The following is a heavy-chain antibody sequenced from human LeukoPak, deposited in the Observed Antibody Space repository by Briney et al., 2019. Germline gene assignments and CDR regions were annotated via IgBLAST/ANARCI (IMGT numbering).Heavy chain of an antibody. D-gene: IGHD6-19*01. CDR3: AKVRGTYSSRYFFDY. Sequence: GGSLRLSCAASGFTFDNYDMHWVRQAPGKGLEWLSIISWNSGYIGYADSVKGRFTISIDNAKKSLDLQMNSLRAEDTAFYYCAKVRGTYSSRYFFDYRGQGTLVTVSS. CDR1: GFTFDNYD. V-gene: IGHV3-9*01. CDR2: ISWNSGYI. J-gene: IGHJ4*02.